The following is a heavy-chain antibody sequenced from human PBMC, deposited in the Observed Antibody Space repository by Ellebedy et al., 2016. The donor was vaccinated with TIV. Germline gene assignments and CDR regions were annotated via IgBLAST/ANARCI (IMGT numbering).Heavy chain of an antibody. Sequence: GESLKISCAASGFIFNDYWMHWVRQTPGRGLEWVANINQDGSQKYYVDSVKGRFTISRDDAQNSLYLQMNSLTAEDTAFYYCARDKRESGFGVWGQGTLVTVSS. CDR1: GFIFNDYW. CDR3: ARDKRESGFGV. D-gene: IGHD3-22*01. J-gene: IGHJ4*02. V-gene: IGHV3-7*01. CDR2: INQDGSQK.